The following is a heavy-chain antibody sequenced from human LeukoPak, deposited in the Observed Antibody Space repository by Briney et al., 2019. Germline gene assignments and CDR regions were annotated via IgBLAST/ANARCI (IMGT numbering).Heavy chain of an antibody. D-gene: IGHD6-19*01. J-gene: IGHJ5*02. CDR1: GFTFSSCA. CDR3: ARGIGVAVAGTDWFDP. V-gene: IGHV3-30*04. CDR2: ISYDGSNK. Sequence: GGSLRLSCAASGFTFSSCAMHWVRQAPGKGLEWVAVISYDGSNKYYADSVKGRFTISRDNSKNTLYLQMNSLRAEDTAVYYCARGIGVAVAGTDWFDPWGQGTLVTVSS.